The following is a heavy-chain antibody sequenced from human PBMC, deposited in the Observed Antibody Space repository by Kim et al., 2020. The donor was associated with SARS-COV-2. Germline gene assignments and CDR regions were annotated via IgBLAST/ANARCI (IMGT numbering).Heavy chain of an antibody. J-gene: IGHJ6*02. Sequence: ASVKVSCKASGYTFTSYGISWVRQAPGQGLEWMGWISAYNGNTNYAQKLQGRVTMTTDTSTSTAYMELRSLRSDDTAVYYCARGSYYGSGSFYYYYGMDVWGQGTTVTVSS. V-gene: IGHV1-18*04. CDR3: ARGSYYGSGSFYYYYGMDV. CDR2: ISAYNGNT. CDR1: GYTFTSYG. D-gene: IGHD3-10*01.